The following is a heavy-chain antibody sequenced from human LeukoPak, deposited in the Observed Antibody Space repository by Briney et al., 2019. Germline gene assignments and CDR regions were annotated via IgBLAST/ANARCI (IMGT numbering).Heavy chain of an antibody. CDR1: GFSFYRFW. CDR3: ARPRLIGEVLDY. J-gene: IGHJ4*01. Sequence: GGSLRLSCTASGFSFYRFWMTWVRQAPGKGLEWVANIKEDGSQKKYVDSVKGRFTISRDNAKNSLYLQINSLRDEDTAVYYCARPRLIGEVLDYWGQGTLVTVSS. CDR2: IKEDGSQK. D-gene: IGHD3-10*01. V-gene: IGHV3-7*01.